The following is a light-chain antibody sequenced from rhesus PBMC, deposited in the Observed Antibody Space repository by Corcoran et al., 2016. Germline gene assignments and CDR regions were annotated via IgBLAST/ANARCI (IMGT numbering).Light chain of an antibody. CDR2: AES. J-gene: IGKJ2*01. CDR1: QDIRTW. V-gene: IGKV1-19*01. Sequence: DIQMTQSPSSLSASVGDKVTITCHASQDIRTWLAWYQPKPGKVPKPLIYAESSLQSGVPSRFSGRGSGADYTLTINSLQPEDFAIYSCQQYDDLPYTFGLGTKVEIK. CDR3: QQYDDLPYT.